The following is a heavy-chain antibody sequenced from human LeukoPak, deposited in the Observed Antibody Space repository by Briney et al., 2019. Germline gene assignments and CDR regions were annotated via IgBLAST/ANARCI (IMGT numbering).Heavy chain of an antibody. CDR1: GGTFSSYA. CDR3: ARGSYGDYDQYYYYYYGMDV. CDR2: IIPIFGIA. J-gene: IGHJ6*02. D-gene: IGHD4-17*01. Sequence: SVKVSCKASGGTFSSYAISWVRQAPGQGLEWMGGIIPIFGIANYAQKFQGRVTITADESTSTAYMELSSLRSEDTAVYYCARGSYGDYDQYYYYYYGMDVWGQGTTVTVSS. V-gene: IGHV1-69*13.